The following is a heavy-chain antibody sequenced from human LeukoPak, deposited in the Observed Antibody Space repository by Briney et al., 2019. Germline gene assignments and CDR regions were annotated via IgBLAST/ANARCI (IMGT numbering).Heavy chain of an antibody. CDR2: IKEDGSAK. Sequence: GGSLRLSCAASGFIFSSYWMNWVRQAPGKGLEWVANIKEDGSAKYYVDSVKGRFTISRDNAKNSLYLQMNSLRAEDTAVYYCVMDMDVWGQGTTVTDPS. J-gene: IGHJ6*02. V-gene: IGHV3-7*05. CDR3: VMDMDV. CDR1: GFIFSSYW.